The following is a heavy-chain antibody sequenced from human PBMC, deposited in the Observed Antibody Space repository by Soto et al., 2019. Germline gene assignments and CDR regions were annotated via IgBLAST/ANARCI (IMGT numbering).Heavy chain of an antibody. J-gene: IGHJ5*02. V-gene: IGHV4-30-4*01. CDR2: IYYSGST. CDR1: GVPISTDDYY. CDR3: AKDARIFSGVNRFDP. D-gene: IGHD3-10*01. Sequence: PSETLTLTCTVSGVPISTDDYYWPWIRQPPGKGLEWIGYIYYSGSTYYNWSLKSRVTISIDTSKNQFSLNLSSVTAADTAVYYCAKDARIFSGVNRFDPWGQGTLVTVSS.